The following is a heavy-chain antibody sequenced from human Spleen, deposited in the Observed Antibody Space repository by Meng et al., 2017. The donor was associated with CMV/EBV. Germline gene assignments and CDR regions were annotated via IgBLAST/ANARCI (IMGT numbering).Heavy chain of an antibody. J-gene: IGHJ4*02. CDR3: VRGTGHCSSTSCSSGY. D-gene: IGHD2-2*01. CDR2: MNTNSGNT. CDR1: GYTFTSYD. Sequence: ASAKVSCKASGYTFTSYDINWVRQASGQGPEWVGWMNTNSGNTGYAQKFQGRVTITRNTSISTAYMELSSLRSEDTAAYYCVRGTGHCSSTSCSSGYWGQGTLVTVSS. V-gene: IGHV1-8*03.